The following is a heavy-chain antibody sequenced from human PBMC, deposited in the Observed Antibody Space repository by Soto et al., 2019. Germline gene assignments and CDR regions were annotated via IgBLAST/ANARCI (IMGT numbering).Heavy chain of an antibody. Sequence: QVQLQESGPGLVKPSGTLSLTCAVSGGSISNSNWWSWVRQPPGKGLEWIGEIYHSGSTNYNPSLRGRVAIXGXKSXTQFSRKRSSVTAADTAVYYCARSNSGSYDEVFDYWGQGTLVTVSS. D-gene: IGHD1-26*01. CDR2: IYHSGST. CDR3: ARSNSGSYDEVFDY. J-gene: IGHJ4*02. V-gene: IGHV4-4*02. CDR1: GGSISNSNW.